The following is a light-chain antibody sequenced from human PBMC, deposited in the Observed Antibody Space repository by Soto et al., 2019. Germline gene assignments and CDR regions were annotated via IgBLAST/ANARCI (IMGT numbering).Light chain of an antibody. V-gene: IGKV1-5*01. CDR1: QSVNRW. CDR3: QQYNTYGLT. Sequence: DIQMTQSPSTLSASVGDRVIITCRASQSVNRWLAWYQQRPGKAPKLLIFDASTLESGVPSKFSGSGSDTEFTFTISSLQPDDSATYYCQQYNTYGLTFGGGTKVDIK. J-gene: IGKJ4*02. CDR2: DAS.